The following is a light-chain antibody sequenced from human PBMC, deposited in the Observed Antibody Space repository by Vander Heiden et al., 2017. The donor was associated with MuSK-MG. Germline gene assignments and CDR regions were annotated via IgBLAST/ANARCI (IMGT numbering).Light chain of an antibody. J-gene: IGKJ2*01. CDR3: QQSDSTPRT. V-gene: IGKV1-39*01. Sequence: DIQLTQSPSSLSASVGDRVTITCRASQDITSYLNWYQQKPGKAPKLLIYASSGLQSGVPSRFIGRGSGTDFTLTIAGLQPDDIATYYCQQSDSTPRTFGQGTKLEIK. CDR2: ASS. CDR1: QDITSY.